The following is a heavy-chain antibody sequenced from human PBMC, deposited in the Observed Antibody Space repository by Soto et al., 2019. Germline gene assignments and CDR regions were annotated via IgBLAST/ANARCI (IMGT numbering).Heavy chain of an antibody. Sequence: QVQLVQSGAEVKKPGASVKVSCKASGYTFTSYAMHWVRQAPGQRLEWMGWINAGNGNTKYSQKFQGRVTITRDTSASTAYMELSSLRSADTAVYYCARDLGTQYYYYGMDVWGQGTTVTVSS. CDR2: INAGNGNT. V-gene: IGHV1-3*01. CDR3: ARDLGTQYYYYGMDV. D-gene: IGHD1-26*01. J-gene: IGHJ6*02. CDR1: GYTFTSYA.